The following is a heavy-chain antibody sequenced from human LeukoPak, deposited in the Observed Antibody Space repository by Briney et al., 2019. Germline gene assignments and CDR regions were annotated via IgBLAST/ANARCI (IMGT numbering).Heavy chain of an antibody. CDR1: GFTFSSYW. D-gene: IGHD1-26*01. Sequence: PGGSLRLSCAAPGFTFSSYWMHWVRQAPGKGLVWVSRINSDGSSTSYADSVKGRFTISRDNAKNTLYLQMNSLRAEDTAVYYCARGPRYSGSYYNYWGQGTLVTVSS. CDR2: INSDGSST. CDR3: ARGPRYSGSYYNY. J-gene: IGHJ4*02. V-gene: IGHV3-74*01.